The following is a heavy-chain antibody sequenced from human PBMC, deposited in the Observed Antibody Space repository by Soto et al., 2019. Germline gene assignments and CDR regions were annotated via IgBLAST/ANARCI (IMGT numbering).Heavy chain of an antibody. D-gene: IGHD6-19*01. CDR2: ISSNGGST. Sequence: EVQLVESGGGLVQPGGSLRLSCAASGFTFSSYAMHWVRQAPGKGLEYVSAISSNGGSTYYANSVKGRFTISRDNSKNTLYLQMGSLRAEDMAVYYCPRGDSSGWNYWGQGTLVTVSS. V-gene: IGHV3-64*01. CDR1: GFTFSSYA. J-gene: IGHJ4*02. CDR3: PRGDSSGWNY.